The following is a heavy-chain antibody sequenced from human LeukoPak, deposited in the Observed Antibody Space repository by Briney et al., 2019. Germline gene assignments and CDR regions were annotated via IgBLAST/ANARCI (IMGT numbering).Heavy chain of an antibody. J-gene: IGHJ5*02. V-gene: IGHV1-69*05. D-gene: IGHD3-10*01. CDR1: GGTFSSYA. Sequence: ASVTVSCKASGGTFSSYAISWVRQAPGQGLEWMGGIIPIFGTANYAQKFQGRVTITTDESTSTAYMELSSLRSEDTAVYYCASASHYYGSGSYPYNWFDPWGQGTLVTVSS. CDR2: IIPIFGTA. CDR3: ASASHYYGSGSYPYNWFDP.